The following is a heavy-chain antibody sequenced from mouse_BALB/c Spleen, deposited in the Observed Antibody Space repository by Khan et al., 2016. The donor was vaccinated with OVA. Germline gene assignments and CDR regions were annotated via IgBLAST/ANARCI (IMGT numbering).Heavy chain of an antibody. CDR1: GYSITSDYA. Sequence: EVQLQESGPGLVKPSQSLSLTCTVTGYSITSDYAWNWIRQFPGNKLEWMGYISYSGSTSYNPSLKSRISITRDTSKNQFFMQLNSVTTADTATYDCARSIMANWGQGTTLTVSS. CDR3: ARSIMAN. CDR2: ISYSGST. V-gene: IGHV3-2*02. J-gene: IGHJ2*01.